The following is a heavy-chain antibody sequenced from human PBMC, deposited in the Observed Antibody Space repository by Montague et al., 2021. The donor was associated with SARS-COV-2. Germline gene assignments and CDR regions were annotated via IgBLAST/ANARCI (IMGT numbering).Heavy chain of an antibody. CDR1: GFIFSSYE. D-gene: IGHD2-21*01. CDR2: ISSSGGGSTK. Sequence: SRRLSWSASGFIFSSYEMNWVRQAPGKGLEWISYISSSGGGSTKHYTDSVKGRFTISRDNAKSSLYLQMNSLRVEDTAIYYCARDRDWDDWCGMDVWGQGTTVTVSS. CDR3: ARDRDWDDWCGMDV. J-gene: IGHJ6*02. V-gene: IGHV3-48*03.